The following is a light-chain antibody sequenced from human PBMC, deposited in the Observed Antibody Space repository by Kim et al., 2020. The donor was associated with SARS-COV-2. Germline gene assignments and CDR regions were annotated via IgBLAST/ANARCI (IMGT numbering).Light chain of an antibody. V-gene: IGLV3-21*03. CDR3: QVWDSSSDHYV. Sequence: SYELTQPPSVSVAPGKTARITCGGNNIGSKSVHWYQQKPGQAPVLVVYVDSDRPSGIPERFSGSNSGNTATLTISRVEAGDEADYYCQVWDSSSDHYVFGTGTKVTVL. J-gene: IGLJ1*01. CDR2: VDS. CDR1: NIGSKS.